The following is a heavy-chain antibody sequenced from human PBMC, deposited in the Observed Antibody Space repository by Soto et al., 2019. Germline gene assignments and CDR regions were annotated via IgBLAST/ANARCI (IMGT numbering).Heavy chain of an antibody. CDR2: IYYSGST. D-gene: IGHD6-19*01. V-gene: IGHV4-39*01. CDR3: ARNMLNLSGWSWLYAFEI. CDR1: GGSISSSRYY. J-gene: IGHJ3*02. Sequence: QLQLQESGPGLVRPSETLSLTCSVSGGSISSSRYYWGWIRQPPGQGLEWIGTIYYSGSTYYNPSLKSRVTISVDTSKTQFSLKLSSVTAADTAVYYCARNMLNLSGWSWLYAFEIWGQGTMVTVSS.